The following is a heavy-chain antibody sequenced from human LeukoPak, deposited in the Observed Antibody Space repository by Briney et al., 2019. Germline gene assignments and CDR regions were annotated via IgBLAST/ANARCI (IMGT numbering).Heavy chain of an antibody. V-gene: IGHV3-23*01. CDR2: ISGSGGST. D-gene: IGHD3-22*01. CDR3: AKDPTFYYDSSGQH. CDR1: GFTFSSYA. Sequence: GGSLRLSCAASGFTFSSYAMSWVRQAPGKGLEWVSAISGSGGSTYYADSVKGRFTISRDNSKNTLYLQMNSLRAEDTAVYYCAKDPTFYYDSSGQHWGQGTLVTVSS. J-gene: IGHJ1*01.